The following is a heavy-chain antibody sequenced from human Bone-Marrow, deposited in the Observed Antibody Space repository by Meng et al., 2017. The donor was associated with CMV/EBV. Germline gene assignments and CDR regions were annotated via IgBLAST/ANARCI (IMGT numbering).Heavy chain of an antibody. CDR2: IRFDGDYK. CDR3: AKRSPAAIGDV. D-gene: IGHD2-2*01. Sequence: GGSLRLSCAASGFIFSNYGIYWLRQAPGKGLEWVAFIRFDGDYKYYADSVQGRFTISRDNAKNTLFLQMNSLRAEDTAVYYCAKRSPAAIGDVWGQGTTVTVSS. V-gene: IGHV3-30*02. CDR1: GFIFSNYG. J-gene: IGHJ6*02.